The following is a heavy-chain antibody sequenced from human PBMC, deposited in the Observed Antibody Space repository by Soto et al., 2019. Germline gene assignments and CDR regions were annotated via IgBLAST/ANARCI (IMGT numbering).Heavy chain of an antibody. V-gene: IGHV1-18*01. D-gene: IGHD2-2*01. CDR1: GYTFSNYG. CDR2: ISLYSDGT. CDR3: ARVVPGAEAWFGP. J-gene: IGHJ5*02. Sequence: QVQLVQSGGEVKRPGASVKVSCKTSGYTFSNYGITWVRQAPGQPLAWLGWISLYSDGTNYAQKFQGRVSRTTDTSTNTAYRELRSLRSDDTAVYYCARVVPGAEAWFGPWGQGTLGTVSS.